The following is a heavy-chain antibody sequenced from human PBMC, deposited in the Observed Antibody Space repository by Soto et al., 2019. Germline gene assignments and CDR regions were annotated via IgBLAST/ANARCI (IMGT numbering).Heavy chain of an antibody. CDR2: IFSGGST. J-gene: IGHJ4*02. CDR1: GFTVFNNY. V-gene: IGHV3-53*02. CDR3: ATHPSSLK. Sequence: EVQLVETGGGLVQPRGSLRLSCAASGFTVFNNYMSWVRQAPGEGLEWVSVIFSGGSTSYADSVKGRFTVSRDSSKNTLYLQMNSLRAEDTAVYYCATHPSSLKWGQGTLVTVSP.